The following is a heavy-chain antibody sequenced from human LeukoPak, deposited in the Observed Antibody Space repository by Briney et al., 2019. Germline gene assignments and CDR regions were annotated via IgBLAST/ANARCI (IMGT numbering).Heavy chain of an antibody. Sequence: GGSLRLPRAASGFSATSNYMTWVRQAPGKGLEWVSILYSDGRRHFADSVKGRFTISRDISKNTLHLQMNSLRADDTAVYYCARVESGSGVLDSWGQGTLVTVSS. J-gene: IGHJ4*02. CDR1: GFSATSNY. V-gene: IGHV3-53*01. CDR2: LYSDGRR. CDR3: ARVESGSGVLDS. D-gene: IGHD3-3*01.